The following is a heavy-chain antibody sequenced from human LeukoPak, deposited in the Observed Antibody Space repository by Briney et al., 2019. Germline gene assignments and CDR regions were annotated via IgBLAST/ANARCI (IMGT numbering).Heavy chain of an antibody. V-gene: IGHV5-51*01. CDR3: ARAECSSTSCYKGVAFDI. Sequence: GESLKISCKGSGYTFANYWIGWVRQMPGKGLEWMGIIYPGDSDTRYSPSFQGQVTISADKSISTAYLQWSSLKASDTAMYYCARAECSSTSCYKGVAFDIWGQGTMVTVSS. D-gene: IGHD2-2*02. J-gene: IGHJ3*02. CDR1: GYTFANYW. CDR2: IYPGDSDT.